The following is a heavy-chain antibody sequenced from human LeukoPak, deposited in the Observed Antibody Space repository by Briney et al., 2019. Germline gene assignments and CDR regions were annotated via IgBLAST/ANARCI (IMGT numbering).Heavy chain of an antibody. Sequence: PSETLSLTCTVSGGSISSSSYYWGWIRQPPGKGLEWIGSIYYSGSTYYNPSLKSRVTISVDTSKNQFSLKLSSVTAADTAVYYCARASVLSSSWYRGGGYNWFDPWGQGTLVTVSS. J-gene: IGHJ5*02. D-gene: IGHD6-13*01. CDR2: IYYSGST. V-gene: IGHV4-39*07. CDR1: GGSISSSSYY. CDR3: ARASVLSSSWYRGGGYNWFDP.